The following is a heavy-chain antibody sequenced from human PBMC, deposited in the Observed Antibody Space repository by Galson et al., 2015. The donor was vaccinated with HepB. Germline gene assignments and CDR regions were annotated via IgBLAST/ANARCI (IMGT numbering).Heavy chain of an antibody. J-gene: IGHJ6*03. CDR2: INPSGGST. CDR1: GYTFTSYY. CDR3: ARDYPPAPFLHFFNYMDV. D-gene: IGHD2/OR15-2a*01. V-gene: IGHV1-46*03. Sequence: SVKVSCKASGYTFTSYYMHWVRQAPGQGLEWMGIINPSGGSTSYAQKFQGRVTMTRDTSTSTVYMELSSLRSEDTAVYYCARDYPPAPFLHFFNYMDVWGKGTTVTVSS.